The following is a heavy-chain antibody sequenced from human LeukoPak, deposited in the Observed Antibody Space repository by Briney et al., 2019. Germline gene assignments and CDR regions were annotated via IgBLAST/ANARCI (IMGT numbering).Heavy chain of an antibody. D-gene: IGHD6-13*01. CDR2: INWNGGST. Sequence: PGGSLRLSCAASGFTFDDYGMSWVRQAPGKGLEWVSGINWNGGSTGYADSVKGRFHIYRHNSKNSLHLQMNSLRAEDTALYYCARRNIAAAGIPPYYYMDVWGKGTTVTVSS. CDR3: ARRNIAAAGIPPYYYMDV. V-gene: IGHV3-20*04. J-gene: IGHJ6*03. CDR1: GFTFDDYG.